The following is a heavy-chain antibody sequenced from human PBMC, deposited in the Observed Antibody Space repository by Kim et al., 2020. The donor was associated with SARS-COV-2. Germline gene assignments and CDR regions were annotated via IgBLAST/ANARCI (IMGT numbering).Heavy chain of an antibody. J-gene: IGHJ3*02. D-gene: IGHD2-15*01. V-gene: IGHV4-61*02. CDR1: GGSISSGSYY. Sequence: SETLSLTCTVSGGSISSGSYYWSWIRQPAGKGLEWIGRIYTSGSTNYNPSLKSRVTISVDTSKNQFSLKLSSVTAADTAVYYCARDRILVVAATVNDAFDIWGQGTMVTVSS. CDR2: IYTSGST. CDR3: ARDRILVVAATVNDAFDI.